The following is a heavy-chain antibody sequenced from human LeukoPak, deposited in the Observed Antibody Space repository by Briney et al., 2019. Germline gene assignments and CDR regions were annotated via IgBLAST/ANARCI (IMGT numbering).Heavy chain of an antibody. D-gene: IGHD2-21*01. CDR3: AKDHPSCGGRDCLLFDN. V-gene: IGHV3-23*01. CDR1: GFTFSTFA. Sequence: GGSLRLSCAASGFTFSTFAMSWGRQAPGKGLEWVSTITRSGAAKYYADSVKGRFSISRDNSKNTLYLQMDSLSAEDTALYYCAKDHPSCGGRDCLLFDNWGQGTLVTVSS. CDR2: ITRSGAAK. J-gene: IGHJ4*02.